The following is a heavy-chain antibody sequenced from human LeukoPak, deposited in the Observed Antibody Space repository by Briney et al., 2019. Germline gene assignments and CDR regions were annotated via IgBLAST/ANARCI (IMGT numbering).Heavy chain of an antibody. V-gene: IGHV3-21*01. D-gene: IGHD3-10*01. CDR1: GFTFSDYN. J-gene: IGHJ4*02. Sequence: GGSLRLSCAASGFTFSDYNMNWVRQAPGKGLEWVSFISSSSVSKFYADSVKGRFTISRDNARNSLYLQMNSLRAEDTAVYYCARERFYGSGAPKSDYWGQGTLVTVSS. CDR2: ISSSSVSK. CDR3: ARERFYGSGAPKSDY.